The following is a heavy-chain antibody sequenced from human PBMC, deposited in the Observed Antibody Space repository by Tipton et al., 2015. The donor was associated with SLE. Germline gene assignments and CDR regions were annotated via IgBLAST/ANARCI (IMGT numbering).Heavy chain of an antibody. CDR3: ASGDSSSWSLRGHDY. CDR1: GGFFSGYY. V-gene: IGHV4-34*01. D-gene: IGHD6-13*01. CDR2: INHSEST. J-gene: IGHJ4*02. Sequence: TLSLTCAVYGGFFSGYYWNWIRQPPGKGLEWIGEINHSESTNYSPSLKSRVTISVDTSKNQFSLKLSAVTAADTAVYYCASGDSSSWSLRGHDYWGQGTLVTVSS.